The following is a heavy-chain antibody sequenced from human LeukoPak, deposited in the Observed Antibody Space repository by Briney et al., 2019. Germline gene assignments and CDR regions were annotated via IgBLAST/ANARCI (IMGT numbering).Heavy chain of an antibody. D-gene: IGHD5-18*01. J-gene: IGHJ4*02. Sequence: PGGSLRLSCAASGFTFSSHAMTRVRQAPGKELEWVSAISGSGGNTHYADSVKGRFTISRDNSKNTLYLQMNSLRAEDTAVYFCAKGVDTTVVDFWGQGTLVTVSS. CDR2: ISGSGGNT. CDR3: AKGVDTTVVDF. V-gene: IGHV3-23*01. CDR1: GFTFSSHA.